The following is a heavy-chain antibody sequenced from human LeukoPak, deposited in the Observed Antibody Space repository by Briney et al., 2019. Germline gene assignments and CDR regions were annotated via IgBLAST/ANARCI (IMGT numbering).Heavy chain of an antibody. V-gene: IGHV4-34*01. D-gene: IGHD2-2*02. Sequence: SGTLSLTCAVYGGSFSGYYWSWIRQPPGKGLEWIGEINHSGSTNYNPSLKSRVTISVDTSKNQFSLKLSSVTAADTAVYYCASLYCSSTSCYREIDYWGQGTLVTVSS. CDR2: INHSGST. CDR3: ASLYCSSTSCYREIDY. J-gene: IGHJ4*02. CDR1: GGSFSGYY.